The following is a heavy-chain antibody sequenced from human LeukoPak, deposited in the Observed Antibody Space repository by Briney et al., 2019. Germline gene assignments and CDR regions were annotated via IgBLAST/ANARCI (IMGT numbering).Heavy chain of an antibody. Sequence: GASVKVSCKASGYTFTGYYMHWVRQAPGQGLEWMGWINPNSGGTNYAQKFQGRVTMTRDTSISTAYMELSRLRSDDTAVYYCARNVHHCSSTSCYDALDYWGQGTLVTVSS. CDR2: INPNSGGT. D-gene: IGHD2-2*01. CDR3: ARNVHHCSSTSCYDALDY. J-gene: IGHJ4*02. CDR1: GYTFTGYY. V-gene: IGHV1-2*02.